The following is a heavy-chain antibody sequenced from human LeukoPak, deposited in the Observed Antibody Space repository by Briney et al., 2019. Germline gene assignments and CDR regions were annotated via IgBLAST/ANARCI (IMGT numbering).Heavy chain of an antibody. Sequence: GASVKVSCKASGYTITGYYMHWVRQAPGQGLEWMGWINPNSGGTNYAQKFQGRVTMTRDTSISTAYMELSRLRSDDTAVYYCARDVFYYGSGTQAPYWGQGTLVTVSS. CDR1: GYTITGYY. CDR2: INPNSGGT. J-gene: IGHJ4*02. V-gene: IGHV1-2*02. D-gene: IGHD3-10*01. CDR3: ARDVFYYGSGTQAPY.